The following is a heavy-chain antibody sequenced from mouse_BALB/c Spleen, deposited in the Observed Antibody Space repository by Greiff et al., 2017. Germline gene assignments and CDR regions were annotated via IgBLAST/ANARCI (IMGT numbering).Heavy chain of an antibody. CDR1: GFTFSSYA. Sequence: EVQLVESGGGLVKPGGSLKLSCAASGFTFSSYAMSWVRQTPEKRLEGVAYISSGGGSTYYPDTVKGRFTISRDNAKNTLYLQMSSLKSEDTAMYYCARHRDYAMDYWGQGTSVTVSS. V-gene: IGHV5-12-1*01. CDR2: ISSGGGST. D-gene: IGHD3-3*01. CDR3: ARHRDYAMDY. J-gene: IGHJ4*01.